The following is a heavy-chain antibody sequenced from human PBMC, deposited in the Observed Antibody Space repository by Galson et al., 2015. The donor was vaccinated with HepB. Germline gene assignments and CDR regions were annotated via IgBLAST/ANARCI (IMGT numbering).Heavy chain of an antibody. D-gene: IGHD5-18*01. CDR2: IYYSGST. V-gene: IGHV4-39*01. CDR3: ARHTRYSYGPGHFDY. CDR1: GGSISSSSYY. Sequence: SETLSLTCTVSGGSISSSSYYWGWIRQPPGKGLEWIGSIYYSGSTYYNPSLKSRVTISVDTSKNQFSLKLSSVTAADTAVYYCARHTRYSYGPGHFDYWGQGTLVTVSS. J-gene: IGHJ4*02.